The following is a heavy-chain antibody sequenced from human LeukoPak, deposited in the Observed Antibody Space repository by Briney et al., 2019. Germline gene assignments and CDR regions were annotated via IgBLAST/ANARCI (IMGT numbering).Heavy chain of an antibody. D-gene: IGHD5-12*01. CDR3: AREGEWLRASDV. Sequence: GGSLRLSCAASGFTFSSYSMNWVRQASGKGLEWVSSISSSSSYIYYADSVKGRFTISRDNAKNSLYLQMNSLRAEDTAVYYCAREGEWLRASDVWGKGTTVTVSS. CDR1: GFTFSSYS. J-gene: IGHJ6*04. V-gene: IGHV3-21*01. CDR2: ISSSSSYI.